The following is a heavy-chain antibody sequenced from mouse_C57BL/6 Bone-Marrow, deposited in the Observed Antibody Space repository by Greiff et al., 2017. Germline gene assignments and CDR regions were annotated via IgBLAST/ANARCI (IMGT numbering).Heavy chain of an antibody. CDR1: GFNIKDDY. CDR2: IDPENGDT. J-gene: IGHJ2*01. V-gene: IGHV14-4*01. CDR3: TTLWLRPYYLDY. Sequence: EVQLQQSGAELVRPGASVKLSCTASGFNIKDDYMHWVKQRPEQGLEWIGWIDPENGDTEYASKFQGKAAITAATSSNTAYLQLSSLTSEDTAVYYCTTLWLRPYYLDYWGQGTTRTVSS. D-gene: IGHD2-2*01.